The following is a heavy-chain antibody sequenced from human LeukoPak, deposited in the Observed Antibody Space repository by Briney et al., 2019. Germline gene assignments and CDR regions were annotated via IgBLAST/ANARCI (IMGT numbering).Heavy chain of an antibody. Sequence: ASVKVSCKASGYTFTGYYMHWVRQAPGQGLEWMGWMNPNSGNTGYAQKFQGRVTMTRNTSISTAYMELSSLRSEDTAVYYCARGHYYYYMDVWGKGTTVTISS. J-gene: IGHJ6*03. CDR3: ARGHYYYYMDV. CDR2: MNPNSGNT. CDR1: GYTFTGYY. V-gene: IGHV1-8*02.